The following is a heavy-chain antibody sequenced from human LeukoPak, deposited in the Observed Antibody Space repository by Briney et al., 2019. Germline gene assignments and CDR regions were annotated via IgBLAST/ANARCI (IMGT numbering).Heavy chain of an antibody. CDR2: IYTVGNT. CDR1: GFTVSSNY. CDR3: ARGYSYGYFDY. V-gene: IGHV3-53*01. J-gene: IGHJ4*02. D-gene: IGHD5-18*01. Sequence: GGSLRLSCAASGFTVSSNYMSWVRQAPGRGLEWVSVIYTVGNTYYAESVKGRFTISRDDSKNTLYLQMNSLRAEDTAVYYCARGYSYGYFDYWGQGTLVTVSS.